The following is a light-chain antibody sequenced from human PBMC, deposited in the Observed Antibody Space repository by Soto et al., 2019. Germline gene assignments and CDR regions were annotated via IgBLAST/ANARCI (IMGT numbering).Light chain of an antibody. V-gene: IGKV3-15*01. J-gene: IGKJ2*01. CDR1: QSVSSN. CDR2: GAS. Sequence: EIVMTQSPATLSVSPGERATLSCRASQSVSSNLAWYQQKPGQAPRLLIYGASTRATGIPARFSGSGSGTEFTLTISGLQSEDFAVYYCQQYNNWLYTFGQGTKLEIK. CDR3: QQYNNWLYT.